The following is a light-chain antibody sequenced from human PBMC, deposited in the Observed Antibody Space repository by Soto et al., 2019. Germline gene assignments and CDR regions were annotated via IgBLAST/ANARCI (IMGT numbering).Light chain of an antibody. CDR1: SSNIGAGYD. V-gene: IGLV1-40*01. J-gene: IGLJ2*01. CDR3: QSYDSSLSGRVV. CDR2: GNS. Sequence: QSXLTQPPXXXGXPGXRXTXXXTGSSSNIGAGYDVHWYQQLPGTAPKLLIYGNSNRPSGVPDRFSGSKSGTSASLAITGLQAEDEADYYCQSYDSSLSGRVVFGGGTKLTVL.